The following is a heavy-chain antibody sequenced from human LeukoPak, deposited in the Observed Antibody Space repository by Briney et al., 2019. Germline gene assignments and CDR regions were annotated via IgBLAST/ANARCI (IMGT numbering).Heavy chain of an antibody. Sequence: SETLSLTCTVSGGSISSGSYYWSWIRQPAGKGLEWIGRIYTSGSTNYNPSLKSRVTISVDTSKNQFSLKLSSVTAADTAVYYCARQYSSGWYGTAYYYYGMDVWGQGTTVTVSS. CDR2: IYTSGST. J-gene: IGHJ6*02. D-gene: IGHD6-19*01. CDR3: ARQYSSGWYGTAYYYYGMDV. V-gene: IGHV4-61*02. CDR1: GGSISSGSYY.